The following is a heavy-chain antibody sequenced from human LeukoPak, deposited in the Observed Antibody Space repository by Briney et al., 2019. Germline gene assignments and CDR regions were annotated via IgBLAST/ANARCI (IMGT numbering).Heavy chain of an antibody. V-gene: IGHV3-23*01. CDR3: AKGLPQPLDY. CDR1: GFSFSNYW. J-gene: IGHJ4*02. Sequence: GGSLRLPCVASGFSFSNYWMSWVRQAPGKGLEWVSAISGSGGSTYYADSVKGRFTISRDNSKNTLYLQMNSLRAEDTAVYYCAKGLPQPLDYWGQGTLVTVSS. D-gene: IGHD5-12*01. CDR2: ISGSGGST.